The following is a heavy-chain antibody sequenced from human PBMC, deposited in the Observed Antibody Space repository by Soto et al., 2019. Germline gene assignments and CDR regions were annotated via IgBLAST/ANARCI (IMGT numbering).Heavy chain of an antibody. CDR3: VRVPFLEWLLYFDY. CDR1: GGSISSSSYY. D-gene: IGHD3-3*01. Sequence: SETLSLTCTVSGGSISSSSYYWGWIRQPPGKGLEWIGSIYYSGSTYYNPSLKSRVTISVDTSKNQFSLKLSSVTAADTAVYYCVRVPFLEWLLYFDYWGQGTLVTVSS. CDR2: IYYSGST. V-gene: IGHV4-39*01. J-gene: IGHJ4*02.